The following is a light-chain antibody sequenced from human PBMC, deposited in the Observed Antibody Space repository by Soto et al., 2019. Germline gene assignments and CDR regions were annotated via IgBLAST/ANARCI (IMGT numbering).Light chain of an antibody. V-gene: IGKV1-5*03. Sequence: DIQMTQSPSTLSASVGDRVTITCRASQSISSWLAWYQQKPGKAPKLLIYKASSLESGVPSRFSVSGSVTEFTLTISSLQPDDLATYYCQQYNSYSWTFGQGTKVEIK. CDR3: QQYNSYSWT. CDR1: QSISSW. CDR2: KAS. J-gene: IGKJ1*01.